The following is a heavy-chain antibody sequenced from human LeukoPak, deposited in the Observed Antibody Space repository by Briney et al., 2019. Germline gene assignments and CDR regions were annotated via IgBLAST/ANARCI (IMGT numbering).Heavy chain of an antibody. CDR2: IYTSGST. CDR1: GGSISSGSYY. J-gene: IGHJ1*01. Sequence: SQTLSLTCTVSGGSISSGSYYWSWIRQPAGKGLEWIGRIYTSGSTNYNPSLKSRVTISVDTSKNQFSLKLSSVTAADTAVYYCARAPPALGYCSGGSCQGYFQYWGQGTLVTVSS. V-gene: IGHV4-61*02. CDR3: ARAPPALGYCSGGSCQGYFQY. D-gene: IGHD2-15*01.